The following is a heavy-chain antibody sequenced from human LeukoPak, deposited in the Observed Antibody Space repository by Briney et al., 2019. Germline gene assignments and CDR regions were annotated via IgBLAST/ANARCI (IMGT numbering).Heavy chain of an antibody. Sequence: ASVKVSRKASGYTFTSYDIQWVRQATGQGLEWMGWMNPNNGNTGYAQKFQGRVTMTRNTSISTAYMELSSLRSEDTALYYCAKDYAVGSIDYWGQGTLVTVSS. CDR3: AKDYAVGSIDY. D-gene: IGHD3-16*01. V-gene: IGHV1-8*01. J-gene: IGHJ4*02. CDR2: MNPNNGNT. CDR1: GYTFTSYD.